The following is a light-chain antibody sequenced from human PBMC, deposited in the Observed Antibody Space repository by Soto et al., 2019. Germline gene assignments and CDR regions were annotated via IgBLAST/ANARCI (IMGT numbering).Light chain of an antibody. CDR1: QSISNR. J-gene: IGKJ1*01. CDR2: DAS. CDR3: QQYNSYS. Sequence: DIQMTQSPSTLSASVGDRVTITCRASQSISNRLAWYQQKPGKAPKYLIYDASSLESGAPSRFSGSGSGTEFTLSISSLQPDDFATYYCQQYNSYSFGQGTKVHI. V-gene: IGKV1-5*01.